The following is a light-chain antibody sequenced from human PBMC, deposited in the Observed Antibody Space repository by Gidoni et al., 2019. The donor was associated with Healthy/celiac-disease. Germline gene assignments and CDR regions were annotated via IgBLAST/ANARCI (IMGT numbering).Light chain of an antibody. CDR3: QHYNNWPS. CDR1: QSVSSN. Sequence: EIVMTQSPAPLSVSPGERATLSCRARQSVSSNLAWYQQKPGQAPRLLIYGASTRATGIPARFSGSGSGTEFTLTISSLQSEDFAVYYCQHYNNWPSFGQGTKVEIK. CDR2: GAS. V-gene: IGKV3-15*01. J-gene: IGKJ1*01.